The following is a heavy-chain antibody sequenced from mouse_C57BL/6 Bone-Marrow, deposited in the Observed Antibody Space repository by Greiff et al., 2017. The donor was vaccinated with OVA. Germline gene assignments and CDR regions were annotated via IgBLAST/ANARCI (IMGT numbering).Heavy chain of an antibody. CDR1: GYSITSGYY. J-gene: IGHJ4*01. CDR2: ISYDGSN. CDR3: ARADAYYAMDY. Sequence: EVKLQESGPGLVKPSQSLSLTCSVTGYSITSGYYWNWIRQFPGNKLEWMGYISYDGSNNYNPSLKNRISITRDTSKNRFFLKLNSVTTEDTATYYCARADAYYAMDYWGQGTSVTVSS. V-gene: IGHV3-6*01.